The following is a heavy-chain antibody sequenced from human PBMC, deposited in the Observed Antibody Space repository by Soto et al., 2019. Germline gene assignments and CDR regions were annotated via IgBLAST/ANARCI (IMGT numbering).Heavy chain of an antibody. Sequence: GGPKRRCKTAAGVKFIAYAMHCIRQTPGKGLEWVALISYDGSNKYYADSVKGRFTISRDNSKNTVSLQMNSLRVEDTAVYYFARDSSSTLGYHSVMAFWLQGTTVTVSS. CDR1: GVKFIAYA. J-gene: IGHJ6*02. D-gene: IGHD6-6*01. V-gene: IGHV3-30-3*01. CDR2: ISYDGSNK. CDR3: ARDSSSTLGYHSVMAF.